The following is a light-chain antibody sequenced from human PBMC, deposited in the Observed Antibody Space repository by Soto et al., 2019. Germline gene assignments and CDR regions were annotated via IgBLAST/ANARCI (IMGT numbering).Light chain of an antibody. CDR2: DAS. J-gene: IGKJ1*01. CDR3: QQYNSYSWWT. CDR1: QSISSW. Sequence: DIPMTQSPSTLSASVGDRVTITCRASQSISSWLAWYQQKPGKAPKLLIYDASSLESGVPSRFSGSGSGTEFTLTISSLQPDDFATYYCQQYNSYSWWTFGQGTKVEIK. V-gene: IGKV1-5*01.